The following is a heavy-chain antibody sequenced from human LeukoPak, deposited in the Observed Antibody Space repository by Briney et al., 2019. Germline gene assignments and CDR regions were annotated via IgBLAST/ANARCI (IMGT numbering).Heavy chain of an antibody. Sequence: GGSLRLSXAASGFTFSSYAMSWVRQTPGKGLEWVSAISGSGGSTYYADSVKGRFTISRDNSKNTLYLQMNSLRAEDTAVYYCAKDMTMIVVVTLFDYWGQGTLVTVSS. D-gene: IGHD3-22*01. CDR3: AKDMTMIVVVTLFDY. CDR1: GFTFSSYA. CDR2: ISGSGGST. J-gene: IGHJ4*02. V-gene: IGHV3-23*01.